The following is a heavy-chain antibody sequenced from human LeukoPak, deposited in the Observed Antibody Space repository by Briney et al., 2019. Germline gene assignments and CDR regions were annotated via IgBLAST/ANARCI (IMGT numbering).Heavy chain of an antibody. Sequence: SETLSLTCTVSGGSISSYYWSWIRQPAGKGLEWIGRIYTSGSTNYNPSLKSRVTMSVDTSKNQFSLKLTSVTAADTAVYYCARGPIGAVTGPLRFDPWGQGPRSPSP. CDR3: ARGPIGAVTGPLRFDP. CDR1: GGSISSYY. CDR2: IYTSGST. D-gene: IGHD6-19*01. V-gene: IGHV4-4*07. J-gene: IGHJ5*02.